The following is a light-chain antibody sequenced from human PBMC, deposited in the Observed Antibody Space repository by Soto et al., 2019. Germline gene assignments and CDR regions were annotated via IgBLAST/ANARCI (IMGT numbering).Light chain of an antibody. CDR1: QSISSY. CDR2: AAS. V-gene: IGKV1-39*01. J-gene: IGKJ1*01. CDR3: QQTYSTPHT. Sequence: DIQMTQSPSSLSASVGDRVTITCRASQSISSYLNWYQQKPGKAPKLLIYAASSLQSGVPSRFSGSGSGTDFTLTISSLQPEDFATYYCQQTYSTPHTFGQGTTGDIK.